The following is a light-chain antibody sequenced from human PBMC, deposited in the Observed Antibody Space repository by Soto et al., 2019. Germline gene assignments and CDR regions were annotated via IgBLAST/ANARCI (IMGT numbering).Light chain of an antibody. CDR1: SSNIATLY. J-gene: IGLJ3*02. V-gene: IGLV1-51*01. CDR3: AKWDSSLGIGV. CDR2: DND. Sequence: QSVLTQPPSVSASPGQRVTISCSATSSNIATLYASWYQHLPGTAPRLLIYDNDKRPSGIPDRFSGSRSGTSATLGITGLQTGDEADYDCAKWDSSLGIGVFGGGTKLTVL.